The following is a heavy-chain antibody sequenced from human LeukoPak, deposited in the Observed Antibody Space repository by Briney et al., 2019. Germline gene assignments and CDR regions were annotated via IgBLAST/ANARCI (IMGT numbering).Heavy chain of an antibody. CDR2: IFTSGST. Sequence: PSETLSLTCTVSSGSISNFHWSWIRQPAGKGLEWIGRIFTSGSTNFNPSLKSRVTMSIDTSKNRFSLKLSSVTAADTAVYYCARDRQTFYDYVGGNYRFYFDYWGQGTLVTVSS. V-gene: IGHV4-4*07. CDR1: SGSISNFH. CDR3: ARDRQTFYDYVGGNYRFYFDY. J-gene: IGHJ4*02. D-gene: IGHD3-16*02.